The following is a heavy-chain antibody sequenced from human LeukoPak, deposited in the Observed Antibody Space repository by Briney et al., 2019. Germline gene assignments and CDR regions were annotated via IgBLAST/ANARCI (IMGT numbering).Heavy chain of an antibody. V-gene: IGHV3-30*02. D-gene: IGHD6-19*01. CDR3: AKMLAVAGTSGWFDP. CDR2: IRYDGSNK. Sequence: PGGSLRLSCAASGFTFSSYGMHWVRQAPGKGLEWVAFIRYDGSNKYYADSVKGRFTISRDNSKNTLYLQMNSLRAEDTAVYYCAKMLAVAGTSGWFDPWGQGTLVTVSS. J-gene: IGHJ5*02. CDR1: GFTFSSYG.